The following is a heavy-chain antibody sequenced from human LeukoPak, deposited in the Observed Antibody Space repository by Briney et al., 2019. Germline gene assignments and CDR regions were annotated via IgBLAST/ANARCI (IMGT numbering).Heavy chain of an antibody. D-gene: IGHD4-17*01. V-gene: IGHV4-38-2*01. CDR2: IYHSGST. J-gene: IGHJ4*02. Sequence: SETLPFTSPVPAYSTSSGYYWSWIRQPPGKGLEWIGSIYHSGSTYYNPSLKSRVTISVDTSKNQFSLKLSSVTATDTAVYYCARLVHGDYVGVDYWGQGTLVTVSS. CDR3: ARLVHGDYVGVDY. CDR1: AYSTSSGYY.